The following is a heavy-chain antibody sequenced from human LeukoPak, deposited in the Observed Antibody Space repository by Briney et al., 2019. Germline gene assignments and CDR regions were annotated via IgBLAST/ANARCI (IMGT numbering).Heavy chain of an antibody. J-gene: IGHJ4*02. Sequence: GESLKISCKGSGYSFTSYWIGWVRQMPGKGLEWMGIIYPGDSDTRYSPSFQGQVTISADKSISTAYLQWSSLKASDTAMYYCARLDQGIWFGGLPPRGYFDYWGQGTLVTVSS. V-gene: IGHV5-51*01. CDR1: GYSFTSYW. CDR3: ARLDQGIWFGGLPPRGYFDY. CDR2: IYPGDSDT. D-gene: IGHD3-10*01.